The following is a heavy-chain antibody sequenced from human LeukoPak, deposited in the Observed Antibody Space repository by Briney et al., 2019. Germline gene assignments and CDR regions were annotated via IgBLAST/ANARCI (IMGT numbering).Heavy chain of an antibody. CDR1: GGTFSSYA. Sequence: SVKVSCKASGGTFSSYAISWVRQAPGQGLEWMGGIIPIFGTANYAQKFQGRVTITADESTSTAYMELSSLRSEDTAVYYCARVYCSSTSCYSTPFDYWGQGTLVTVSS. J-gene: IGHJ4*02. D-gene: IGHD2-2*01. V-gene: IGHV1-69*13. CDR3: ARVYCSSTSCYSTPFDY. CDR2: IIPIFGTA.